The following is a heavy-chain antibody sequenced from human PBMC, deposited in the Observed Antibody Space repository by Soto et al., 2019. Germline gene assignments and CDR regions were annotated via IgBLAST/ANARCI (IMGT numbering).Heavy chain of an antibody. CDR3: ARERDPGRDFDY. CDR2: ISSSSSYI. CDR1: GFTFSSYS. Sequence: PGGSLRLSCAASGFTFSSYSMNWVRQAPGKGLEWVSSISSSSSYIYYADSVKGRFTISRDNAKNSLYLQMNSLRAEDTAVYYCARERDPGRDFDYWGLGALVTVSS. J-gene: IGHJ4*02. V-gene: IGHV3-21*01.